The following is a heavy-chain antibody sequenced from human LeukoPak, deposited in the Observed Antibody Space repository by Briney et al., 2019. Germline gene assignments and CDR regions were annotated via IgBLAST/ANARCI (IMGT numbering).Heavy chain of an antibody. V-gene: IGHV3-23*01. D-gene: IGHD6-19*01. Sequence: PGGSLRLSCAASGFTFDTYAMSWVRQAPGKGLEWVSGTCGSGGTTYYADSVKGRFTISRDNAKNSLYLQMSSLRAEDTAVYYCARESGGAQTYWGQGTLVTVSS. CDR2: TCGSGGTT. CDR3: ARESGGAQTY. CDR1: GFTFDTYA. J-gene: IGHJ4*02.